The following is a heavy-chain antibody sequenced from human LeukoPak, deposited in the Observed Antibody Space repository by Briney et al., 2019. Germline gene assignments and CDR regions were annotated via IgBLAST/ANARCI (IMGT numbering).Heavy chain of an antibody. V-gene: IGHV3-30-3*01. J-gene: IGHJ4*02. CDR1: GLTFSSYA. CDR2: ISYDGSNK. D-gene: IGHD4-17*01. CDR3: ARGGPTTVTTDY. Sequence: GGSLRLSCAASGLTFSSYAMHWVRQAPGKGLEWVAVISYDGSNKCYADSVKGRFTISRDNSKNTLYLQMNSLRAEDTAVYYCARGGPTTVTTDYWGQGTLVTVSS.